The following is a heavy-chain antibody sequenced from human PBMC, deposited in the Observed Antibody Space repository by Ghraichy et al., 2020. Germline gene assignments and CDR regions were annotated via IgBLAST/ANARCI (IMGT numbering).Heavy chain of an antibody. CDR2: IYSGGST. Sequence: GGSLRLSCAASGFTVSSNYMSWVRQAPGKGLEWVSVIYSGGSTYYADSVKGRFTISRDNSKNTLYLQMNSLRAEDTAVYYCARVGSDFWSGEDGMDVWGQGTTVTVSS. D-gene: IGHD3-3*01. CDR1: GFTVSSNY. J-gene: IGHJ6*02. CDR3: ARVGSDFWSGEDGMDV. V-gene: IGHV3-53*01.